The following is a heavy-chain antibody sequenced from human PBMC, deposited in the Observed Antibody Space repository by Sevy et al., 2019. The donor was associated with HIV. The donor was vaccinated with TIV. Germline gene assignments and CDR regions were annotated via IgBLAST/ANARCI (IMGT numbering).Heavy chain of an antibody. J-gene: IGHJ6*02. V-gene: IGHV4-34*01. CDR2: INHSGST. CDR3: ARLAVAGTIFVHYYYYYGMDV. Sequence: SETLSLTCAVYGGSFSGYYWSWIRQPPGKGLEWIGEINHSGSTNYNPSLKSRVTISVDTSKNQFSLKLSSVTAADTAVYYCARLAVAGTIFVHYYYYYGMDVWGQGTTVTVSS. D-gene: IGHD6-19*01. CDR1: GGSFSGYY.